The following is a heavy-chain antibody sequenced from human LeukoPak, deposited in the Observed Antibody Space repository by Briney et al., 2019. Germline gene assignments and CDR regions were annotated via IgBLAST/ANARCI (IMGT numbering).Heavy chain of an antibody. CDR1: GFTFSTCA. D-gene: IGHD1-26*01. J-gene: IGHJ3*02. CDR2: ISASGGDT. CDR3: AKVRQSGDNSFDI. Sequence: GGSLRLSCVDSGFTFSTCAMHWVRQAPGKGLEWVSAISASGGDTHYADSVTGRFTTSRDNSKNMLYLQMNSLRADDTAVYYCAKVRQSGDNSFDIWGQGTLVIVSS. V-gene: IGHV3-23*01.